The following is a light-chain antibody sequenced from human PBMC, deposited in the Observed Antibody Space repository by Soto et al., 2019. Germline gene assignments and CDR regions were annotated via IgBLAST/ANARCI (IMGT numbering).Light chain of an antibody. CDR2: DDD. CDR1: PTNIGNNL. Sequence: QSVFTQPPSVSAAPGQKVSISCSGSPTNIGNNLVSWYQQVPGTAPKLLIYDDDKRPSGIPDRFSGSKSGASATLGITGLRTGDEADYYCGTWDYRLSGVVFGGGTKLTVL. V-gene: IGLV1-51*01. CDR3: GTWDYRLSGVV. J-gene: IGLJ3*02.